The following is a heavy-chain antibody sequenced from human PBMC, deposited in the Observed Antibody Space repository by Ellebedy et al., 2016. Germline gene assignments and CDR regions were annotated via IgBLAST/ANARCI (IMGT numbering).Heavy chain of an antibody. D-gene: IGHD4-17*01. J-gene: IGHJ4*02. Sequence: GGSLRLXXTASGLNFNTFFMTWIRRAPGKGLEWVATISGAGYTTFFADSVKGRFTISRGNSRDTLYLQMNSLRAEDTAVYYCYYGHYSASWGQGTLVTVSS. V-gene: IGHV3-23*01. CDR1: GLNFNTFF. CDR2: ISGAGYTT. CDR3: YYGHYSAS.